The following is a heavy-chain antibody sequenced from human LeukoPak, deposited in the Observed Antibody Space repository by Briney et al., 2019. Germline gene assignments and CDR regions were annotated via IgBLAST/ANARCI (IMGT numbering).Heavy chain of an antibody. Sequence: ASVKVSCKASGYTFTGYYMHWVRQAPGQGLEWMGWINPNSVDTKYAQTFKGRVTMTRDTSISTAYMELSSLRSDDTAVYYCARDGDTYGYYYYGMDVWGQGTTVTVSS. CDR3: ARDGDTYGYYYYGMDV. J-gene: IGHJ6*02. CDR1: GYTFTGYY. V-gene: IGHV1-2*02. CDR2: INPNSVDT. D-gene: IGHD5-18*01.